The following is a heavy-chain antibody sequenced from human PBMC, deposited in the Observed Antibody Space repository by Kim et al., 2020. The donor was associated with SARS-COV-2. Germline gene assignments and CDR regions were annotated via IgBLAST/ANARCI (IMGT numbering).Heavy chain of an antibody. CDR3: ARTFSGSYRGYFGF. Sequence: GGSLRLSCAASGFTFSSYAMHWVRQAPGKGLEWVAVISYDGSNKYYADSVKGRFTISRDNSKNTLYLQMNSLRAEDTAVYYCARTFSGSYRGYFGFWGQG. CDR2: ISYDGSNK. J-gene: IGHJ4*02. V-gene: IGHV3-30-3*01. CDR1: GFTFSSYA. D-gene: IGHD1-26*01.